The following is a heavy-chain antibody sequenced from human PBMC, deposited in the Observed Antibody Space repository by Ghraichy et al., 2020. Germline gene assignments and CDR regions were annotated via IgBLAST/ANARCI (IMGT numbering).Heavy chain of an antibody. Sequence: SVKVSCKASGGTFSSYAISWVRQAPGQGLEWMGGIIPIFGTANYAQKFQGRVTITADESTSTAYMELSSLRSEDTAVYYCARRAYYDFWSGYYVNWYFDLWGRGTLVTVSS. CDR1: GGTFSSYA. CDR2: IIPIFGTA. D-gene: IGHD3-3*01. J-gene: IGHJ2*01. V-gene: IGHV1-69*13. CDR3: ARRAYYDFWSGYYVNWYFDL.